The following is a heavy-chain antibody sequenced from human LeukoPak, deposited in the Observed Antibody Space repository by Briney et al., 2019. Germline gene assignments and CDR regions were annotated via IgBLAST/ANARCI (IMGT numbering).Heavy chain of an antibody. CDR2: INPNSGGT. J-gene: IGHJ4*02. V-gene: IGHV1-2*06. CDR1: GYTFTGYY. CDR3: ASTFFSRDIVVVVAATGSFPY. D-gene: IGHD2-15*01. Sequence: GASVKVSCKASGYTFTGYYMHWVRQAPGQGLEWMGRINPNSGGTNYAQKFQGRVTMTRDTSISTAYMELSRLRSDDTAVYYCASTFFSRDIVVVVAATGSFPYWGQGTLVTGSS.